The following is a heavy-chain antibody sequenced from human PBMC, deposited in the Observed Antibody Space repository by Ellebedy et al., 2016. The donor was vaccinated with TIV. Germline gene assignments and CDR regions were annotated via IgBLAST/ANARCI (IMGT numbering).Heavy chain of an antibody. CDR2: IDLDDDK. Sequence: SGPTLVKPTQTLTLTCTFSGFSLSTSGMCVSWIRQPPGKALEWLARIDLDDDKYYSTSLKTRLTISKDTSKNQVVLTMTNMDPVDTATYYCARERGYSYGFLDFYYGMDVWGQGTTVTVSS. CDR1: GFSLSTSGMC. V-gene: IGHV2-70*11. D-gene: IGHD5-18*01. CDR3: ARERGYSYGFLDFYYGMDV. J-gene: IGHJ6*02.